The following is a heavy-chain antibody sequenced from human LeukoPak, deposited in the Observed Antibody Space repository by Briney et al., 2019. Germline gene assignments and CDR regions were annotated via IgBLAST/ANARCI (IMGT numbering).Heavy chain of an antibody. CDR3: ARGGVRPDY. Sequence: PSETLSLTCTVSGGSISSHYWSWIRQPPGKGLEWIGYIYHSGSTNYNPSLKSRDTISVDTPKNQFSLKLSSVTAAGTAVYYCARGGVRPDYWGQGTLVTVSS. J-gene: IGHJ4*02. CDR1: GGSISSHY. CDR2: IYHSGST. V-gene: IGHV4-59*11. D-gene: IGHD3-10*01.